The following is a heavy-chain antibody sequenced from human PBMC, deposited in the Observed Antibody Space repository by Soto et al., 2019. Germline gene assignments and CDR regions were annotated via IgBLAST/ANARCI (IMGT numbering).Heavy chain of an antibody. D-gene: IGHD1-26*01. CDR2: IYHSGST. Sequence: QVQLQESGPGLMKPSGTLSLTCAVSGGSISTNWWSWVRQPPGKGLEWIGEIYHSGSTNYNPSLKNRVTMSVDKSQNHLSLNLSSVTAADTAVYYCARHLAVSGTRGFDFWGQGTLVTVSS. CDR3: ARHLAVSGTRGFDF. CDR1: GGSISTNW. J-gene: IGHJ4*02. V-gene: IGHV4-4*02.